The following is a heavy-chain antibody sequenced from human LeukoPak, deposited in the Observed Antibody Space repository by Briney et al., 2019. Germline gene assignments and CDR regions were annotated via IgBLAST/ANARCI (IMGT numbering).Heavy chain of an antibody. J-gene: IGHJ4*02. V-gene: IGHV4-34*01. CDR1: GGSLSGYY. CDR2: VNHSGST. Sequence: SETLSLTCAVYGGSLSGYYWSWIRQPPGKGLEWIGEVNHSGSTNYNPSLKSRVTISGDTSKNQFSLKLRSVAAADTAMYYCARLYGSGSYYRHWGQGTLVTVSS. D-gene: IGHD3-10*01. CDR3: ARLYGSGSYYRH.